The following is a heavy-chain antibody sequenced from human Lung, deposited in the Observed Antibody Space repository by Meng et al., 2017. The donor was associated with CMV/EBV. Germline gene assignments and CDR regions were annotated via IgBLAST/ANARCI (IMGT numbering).Heavy chain of an antibody. CDR1: GGSISSTYYY. V-gene: IGHV4-39*01. CDR2: LYYSGST. CDR3: ARHHTYYFASGPNYYFDY. J-gene: IGHJ4*02. D-gene: IGHD3-10*01. Sequence: SETLSLTCTVSGGSISSTYYYWGWIRQPPGRGLEWIGSLYYSGSTYYNPSLKSRVTVSVDTSKNQFSLKLTSVTAADTAIYYCARHHTYYFASGPNYYFDYWGQGTLVTVYS.